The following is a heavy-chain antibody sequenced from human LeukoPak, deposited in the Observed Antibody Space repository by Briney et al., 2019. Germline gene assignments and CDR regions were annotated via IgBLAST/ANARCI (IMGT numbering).Heavy chain of an antibody. CDR2: IHHSGRT. CDR1: GGSFNGYY. D-gene: IGHD3-10*01. V-gene: IGHV4-34*01. CDR3: ARLREAYGMDV. J-gene: IGHJ6*02. Sequence: PSETLSLTCGVYGGSFNGYYWTWIRQPPGKGLEWIGEIHHSGRTQSNPSLQSRLTISLDTSKSQFSLKLSSVSAADTAVYYCARLREAYGMDVWGQGTTVTVSS.